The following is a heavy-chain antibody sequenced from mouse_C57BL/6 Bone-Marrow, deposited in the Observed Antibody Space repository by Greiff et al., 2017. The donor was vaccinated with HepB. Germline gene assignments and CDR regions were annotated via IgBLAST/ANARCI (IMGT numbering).Heavy chain of an antibody. CDR3: ARGAYYSNPYYFDY. J-gene: IGHJ2*01. Sequence: QVQLKESGAELARPGASVKLSCKASGYTFTSYGISWVKQRTGQGLEWIGEIYPRSGNTYYNEKFKGKATLTADKSSSTAYMELRSLTSEDSAVYFCARGAYYSNPYYFDYWGQGTTLTVSS. D-gene: IGHD2-5*01. V-gene: IGHV1-81*01. CDR1: GYTFTSYG. CDR2: IYPRSGNT.